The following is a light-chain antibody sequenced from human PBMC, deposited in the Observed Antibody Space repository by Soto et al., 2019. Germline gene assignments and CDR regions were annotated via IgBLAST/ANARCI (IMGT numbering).Light chain of an antibody. V-gene: IGKV2-30*01. CDR3: MQGALWPYT. J-gene: IGKJ2*01. CDR1: QSLVSSDENTF. CDR2: KVS. Sequence: VMTQSPVSLPVTLGQPASISCRSSQSLVSSDENTFLSWYHQRPGQSPRRLIYKVSNRDSGVPDRLSGSGSGTDFTLKISRVEAEDLGVYYCMQGALWPYTFGQGTKLEIK.